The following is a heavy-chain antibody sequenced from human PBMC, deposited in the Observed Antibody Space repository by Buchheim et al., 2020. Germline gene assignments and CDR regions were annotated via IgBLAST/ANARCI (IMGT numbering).Heavy chain of an antibody. Sequence: QVQLQQWGAGLLKPSETLSLTCAVYGGSFSGYYWSWIRQPPGKGLEWIGEINHSGSTNYNPSLKSRVTISVDPSKNQFSPKLSSVTAADTAVYYCARRWLRVSGYGMDVWGQGTT. D-gene: IGHD5-12*01. J-gene: IGHJ6*02. CDR3: ARRWLRVSGYGMDV. CDR2: INHSGST. CDR1: GGSFSGYY. V-gene: IGHV4-34*01.